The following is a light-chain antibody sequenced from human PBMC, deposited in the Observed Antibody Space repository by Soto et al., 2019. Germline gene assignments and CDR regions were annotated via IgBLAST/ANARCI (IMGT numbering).Light chain of an antibody. CDR3: QQRSSWPLT. Sequence: EIVLTQSPATLSLSPGERATLSCRASQSVGSYFAWYQQKSGQAPSLLIYDAFSRATGIPARFSGSGSGTDFTLTISSLEPADFAVYFCQQRSSWPLTFGGGTMVEIK. CDR2: DAF. CDR1: QSVGSY. J-gene: IGKJ4*01. V-gene: IGKV3-11*01.